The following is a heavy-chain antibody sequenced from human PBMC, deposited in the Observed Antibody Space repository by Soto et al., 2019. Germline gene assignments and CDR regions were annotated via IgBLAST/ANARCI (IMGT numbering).Heavy chain of an antibody. J-gene: IGHJ4*02. V-gene: IGHV3-23*01. D-gene: IGHD4-17*01. CDR1: GFTFSSSS. CDR3: AKNHDDYGDYYLHDY. Sequence: PGGSLRLSCAASGFTFSSSSMHWVRQTPGKGLEWVSAISGSGGSTYYADSVKGRFTISRDNFKNTLYLQMNSLRAEDTAVYYCAKNHDDYGDYYLHDYWGQGTLVTVSS. CDR2: ISGSGGST.